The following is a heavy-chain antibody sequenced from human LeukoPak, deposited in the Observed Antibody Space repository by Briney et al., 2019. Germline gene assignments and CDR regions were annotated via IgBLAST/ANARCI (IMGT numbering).Heavy chain of an antibody. D-gene: IGHD3-10*01. CDR1: GASISSSSW. Sequence: SETLSLTCAVSGASISSSSWWSWVRQPPGKGLEWIGEIYDSGATNYNPTNYNPSLRSRVTISVDRSKNQFSLKLSSVTAADTAVYYCASHWLYYYGSGSQPDTRYNWFDPWGQGTLVTVSS. CDR3: ASHWLYYYGSGSQPDTRYNWFDP. J-gene: IGHJ5*02. V-gene: IGHV4-4*02. CDR2: IYDSGATNYNPT.